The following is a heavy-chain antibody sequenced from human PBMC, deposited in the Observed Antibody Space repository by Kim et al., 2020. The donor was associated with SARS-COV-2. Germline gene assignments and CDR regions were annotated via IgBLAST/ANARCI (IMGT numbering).Heavy chain of an antibody. Sequence: ASVKVSCKVSGYTLTELSMHWVRQAPGKGLEWMGGFDPEDGDTIYAQKFQGRVTMTEDTSTDTAYMELSSLRSEDTAVYYCATVMVRGVIMEFDYWGQGTLVTVSS. V-gene: IGHV1-24*01. CDR1: GYTLTELS. CDR3: ATVMVRGVIMEFDY. J-gene: IGHJ4*02. D-gene: IGHD3-10*01. CDR2: FDPEDGDT.